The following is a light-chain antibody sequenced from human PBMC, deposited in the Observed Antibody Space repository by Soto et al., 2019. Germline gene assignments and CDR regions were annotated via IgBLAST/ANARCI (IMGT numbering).Light chain of an antibody. Sequence: DIQMTQSPSSLSASVGDRVNITCRASQSITRYLNWYQQKPGKAPNLLIYAASSLHSGVPSRFSGAGSGTDFTLTISSLQPEDFATYYCQQSYSTPQTFGQGTKVDIK. J-gene: IGKJ1*01. V-gene: IGKV1-39*01. CDR2: AAS. CDR1: QSITRY. CDR3: QQSYSTPQT.